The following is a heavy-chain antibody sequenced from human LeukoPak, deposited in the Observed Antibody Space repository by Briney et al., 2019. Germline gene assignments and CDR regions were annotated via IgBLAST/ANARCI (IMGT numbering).Heavy chain of an antibody. CDR1: GASTNSASYF. D-gene: IGHD2-8*02. Sequence: SETLSLTCTVSGASTNSASYFWGWIRQPPGKGLEWIGTIYYSGRPYFNPSLNSRVTISVDASKNQFSLKLNSVTAADTAVYYCAVAGARYSDTGGLYAFDFWGRGTMVTVSS. V-gene: IGHV4-39*01. CDR2: IYYSGRP. J-gene: IGHJ3*01. CDR3: AVAGARYSDTGGLYAFDF.